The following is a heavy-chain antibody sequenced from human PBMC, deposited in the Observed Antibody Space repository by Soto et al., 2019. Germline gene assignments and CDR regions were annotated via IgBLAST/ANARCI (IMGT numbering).Heavy chain of an antibody. CDR2: IYYSGST. D-gene: IGHD3-3*01. J-gene: IGHJ4*02. CDR3: ARLGGYYQAFDN. V-gene: IGHV4-31*03. CDR1: GGSISSGGYY. Sequence: SETLSLTCTVSGGSISSGGYYWNWIRQHPGKGLEWIGYIYYSGSTNYNPSLKSRVTISVDTSKNQFTLKLSSVTAADTAVYYCARLGGYYQAFDNWGQGTLVTVSS.